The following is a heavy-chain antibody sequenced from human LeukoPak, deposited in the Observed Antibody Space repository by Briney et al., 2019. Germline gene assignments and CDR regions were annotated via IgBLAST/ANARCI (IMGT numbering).Heavy chain of an antibody. Sequence: SETLSLTCTVSGGSISSGSYYWSWIRQPAGKGLEWIGRIYTSGSTNYNPSLKSRVTISVDTSKNQFSLKPSSVTAADTAVYYCARLCSSTSCYYSDAFDIWGQGTMVTVSS. J-gene: IGHJ3*02. CDR2: IYTSGST. V-gene: IGHV4-61*02. CDR1: GGSISSGSYY. D-gene: IGHD2-2*01. CDR3: ARLCSSTSCYYSDAFDI.